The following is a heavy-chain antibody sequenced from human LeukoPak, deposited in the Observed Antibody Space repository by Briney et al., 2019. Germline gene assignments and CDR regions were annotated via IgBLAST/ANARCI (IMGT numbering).Heavy chain of an antibody. Sequence: GGSLRLSCAASGFTFSSYAMSWVRQAPGKGLEWVSAISGSGGSTYYADSVKGRFTISRDNSKNTLYLQMNSLRAEDTAVYYCAKDAPGIAARPSDFDYWGQGTLVTVSS. CDR1: GFTFSSYA. CDR2: ISGSGGST. J-gene: IGHJ4*02. D-gene: IGHD6-6*01. CDR3: AKDAPGIAARPSDFDY. V-gene: IGHV3-23*01.